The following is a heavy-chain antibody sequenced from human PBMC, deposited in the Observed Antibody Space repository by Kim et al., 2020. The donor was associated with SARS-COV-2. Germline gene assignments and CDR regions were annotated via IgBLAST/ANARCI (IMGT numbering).Heavy chain of an antibody. D-gene: IGHD2-15*01. J-gene: IGHJ4*02. V-gene: IGHV3-21*01. CDR1: GFAFSSFN. Sequence: GGSLRLSCAASGFAFSSFNMNWVRQAPGKGLEVVSSISTSSYRFYADSVKGRFTISRDNAQNLLYLQMNSLRAEDTDIYYCASEDCSDSTCYYWGQGALVTVSS. CDR2: ISTSSYR. CDR3: ASEDCSDSTCYY.